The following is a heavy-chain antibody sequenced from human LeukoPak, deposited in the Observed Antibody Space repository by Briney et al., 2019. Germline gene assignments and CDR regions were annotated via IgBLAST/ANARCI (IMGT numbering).Heavy chain of an antibody. V-gene: IGHV3-30*04. D-gene: IGHD2-2*01. Sequence: GGSLRLSCAASGFTFSSYAMHWVRQAPGKGLERVAVISYDGSNKYYADSAKGRFTISRDNSKNTLYLQMNSLRAEDTAVYYCARDIVVVPAVGSDAFDIWGQGTMVTVSS. CDR3: ARDIVVVPAVGSDAFDI. CDR2: ISYDGSNK. J-gene: IGHJ3*02. CDR1: GFTFSSYA.